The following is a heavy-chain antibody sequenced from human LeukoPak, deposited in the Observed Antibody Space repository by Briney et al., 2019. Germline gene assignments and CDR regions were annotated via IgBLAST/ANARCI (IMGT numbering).Heavy chain of an antibody. CDR1: GFIFSNYE. V-gene: IGHV3-7*04. CDR2: IKQDGSEK. J-gene: IGHJ4*02. Sequence: TGGSLRLSCAASGFIFSNYEMNWVRQTPGRGPEWLANIKQDGSEKYYVDSVKGRFTISRDNAKNALFLQMHSLRGEDTAVYYCAPDGTDYWGQGTLVTVSS. CDR3: APDGTDY.